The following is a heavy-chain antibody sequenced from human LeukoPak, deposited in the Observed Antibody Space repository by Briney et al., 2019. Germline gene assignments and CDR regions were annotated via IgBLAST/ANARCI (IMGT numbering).Heavy chain of an antibody. V-gene: IGHV3-9*01. D-gene: IGHD3-22*01. CDR2: ISWNSGSI. CDR1: GFTFDDYA. CDR3: AKDDSSGYYYPYFDY. Sequence: PGGSLRLSCAASGFTFDDYAMYWVRQAPGKGLEWVSGISWNSGSIGYADSVKGRFTISRDNAKNSLYLQMNSLRAEDTALYYCAKDDSSGYYYPYFDYWGQGTLVTVSS. J-gene: IGHJ4*02.